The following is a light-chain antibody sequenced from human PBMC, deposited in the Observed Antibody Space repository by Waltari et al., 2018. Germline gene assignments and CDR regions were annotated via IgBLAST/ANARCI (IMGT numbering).Light chain of an antibody. CDR3: QSVDSSATYVI. CDR2: KDK. Sequence: SYDLTQPPSVSVSPGQTARITCSGDALPTQYGYWYQQKSGHAPVLMIFKDKERSSGIPGLFSGSSSGTTVTLTISGGQAEDEADYYCQSVDSSATYVIFGGGTKLTVL. J-gene: IGLJ2*01. V-gene: IGLV3-25*03. CDR1: ALPTQY.